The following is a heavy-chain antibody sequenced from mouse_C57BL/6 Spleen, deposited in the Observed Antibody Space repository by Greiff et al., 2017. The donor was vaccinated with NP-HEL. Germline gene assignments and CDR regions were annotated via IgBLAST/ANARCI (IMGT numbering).Heavy chain of an antibody. J-gene: IGHJ3*01. V-gene: IGHV1-19*01. Sequence: VQLQQSGPVLVKPGASVKMSCKASGYTFTDYYMNWVKQSHGKSLEWIGVINPYNGGTSYNQKFKGKATLTVDKSSSTAYMELNSLTSEDSAVYYCARGDGYWFAYWGQGTLVTVSA. CDR3: ARGDGYWFAY. CDR2: INPYNGGT. CDR1: GYTFTDYY. D-gene: IGHD2-3*01.